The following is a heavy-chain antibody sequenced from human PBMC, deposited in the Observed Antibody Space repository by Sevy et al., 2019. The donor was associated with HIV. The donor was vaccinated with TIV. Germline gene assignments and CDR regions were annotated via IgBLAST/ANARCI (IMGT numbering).Heavy chain of an antibody. CDR1: GFTFRSYW. J-gene: IGHJ4*02. Sequence: GGSLRLSCGASGFTFRSYWMHWVRPATGKVLVWVARIDSDGNTATYAESVKGRFTIYRDNTKNTLYQQMNSLRLDDTAEYYCASGKPGYSYNYYWGQGTLVTVSS. CDR2: IDSDGNTA. V-gene: IGHV3-74*01. CDR3: ASGKPGYSYNYY. D-gene: IGHD5-18*01.